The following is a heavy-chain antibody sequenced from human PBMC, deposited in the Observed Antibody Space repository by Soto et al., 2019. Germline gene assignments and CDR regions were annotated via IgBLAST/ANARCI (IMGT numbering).Heavy chain of an antibody. Sequence: QVQLVQSGAEEKKPGASVKVSCKASGYTFTSYAMPWVRQAPGQRLEWMGWINAGNGNTKYSQKFQGRVTITRDTSASAAYMGLSSLRSEGTAVYYCASAVGGPASNFDYWGQGTLVTVSS. V-gene: IGHV1-3*05. J-gene: IGHJ4*02. CDR2: INAGNGNT. CDR3: ASAVGGPASNFDY. CDR1: GYTFTSYA.